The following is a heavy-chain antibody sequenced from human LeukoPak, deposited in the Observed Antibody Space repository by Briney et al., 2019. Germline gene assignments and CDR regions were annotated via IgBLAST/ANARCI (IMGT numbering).Heavy chain of an antibody. CDR2: IRYNGNNQ. V-gene: IGHV3-30*02. J-gene: IGHJ6*03. Sequence: GGSLRLSCAASGFTFNNYGMHWVRQAPGKGLEWVAFIRYNGNNQYYADSVKGRFTISRDNSKNTLYLQMNSLRAEDTAVYYCARDPYSGSYGNYYYYFMDVWGKGTTVTISS. D-gene: IGHD1-26*01. CDR1: GFTFNNYG. CDR3: ARDPYSGSYGNYYYYFMDV.